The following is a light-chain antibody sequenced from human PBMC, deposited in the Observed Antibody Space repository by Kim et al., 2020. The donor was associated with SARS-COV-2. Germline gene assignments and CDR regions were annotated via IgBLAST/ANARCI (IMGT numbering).Light chain of an antibody. V-gene: IGKV3-15*01. CDR3: HQVSKWLLT. CDR2: RAS. J-gene: IGKJ4*01. Sequence: EIVMTQSPATLSVSPGERVTLSCRASQTVDRNLAWYQQKGGQHPRLLIYRASTRATDIPDRFSGSGSGTEFTLTIHSLRSEDSGNYYCHQVSKWLLTFGGGTKVDIK. CDR1: QTVDRN.